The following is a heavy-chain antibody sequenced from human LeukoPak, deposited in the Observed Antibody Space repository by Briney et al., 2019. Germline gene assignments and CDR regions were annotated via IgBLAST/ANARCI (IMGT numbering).Heavy chain of an antibody. CDR2: IKQDGSEK. V-gene: IGHV3-7*01. D-gene: IGHD2-2*01. Sequence: GGSLRLSCAASGFTFSSYWMSWVRQAPGKGQEWVANIKQDGSEKYYVDSVKGRFTISRDNAKNSLYLQMNSLRAEDTAVYYCARAKYCSSTSCYDDAFDIWGQGTMVTVSS. J-gene: IGHJ3*02. CDR3: ARAKYCSSTSCYDDAFDI. CDR1: GFTFSSYW.